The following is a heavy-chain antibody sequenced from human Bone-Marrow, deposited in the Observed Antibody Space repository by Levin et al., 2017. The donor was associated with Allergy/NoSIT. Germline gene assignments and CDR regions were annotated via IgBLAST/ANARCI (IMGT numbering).Heavy chain of an antibody. CDR3: ARPNTSGWYPFDL. D-gene: IGHD6-19*01. CDR2: IHYSGST. CDR1: RGAMTSGSYY. V-gene: IGHV4-39*01. J-gene: IGHJ4*02. Sequence: SETLSLTCTVSRGAMTSGSYYWAWIRQPPGKGLEWIGSIHYSGSTYYNPSLKSRVAIFLDTSKNQFSLKVTSVTAVDTALYYCARPNTSGWYPFDLWGQGTLVTVSS.